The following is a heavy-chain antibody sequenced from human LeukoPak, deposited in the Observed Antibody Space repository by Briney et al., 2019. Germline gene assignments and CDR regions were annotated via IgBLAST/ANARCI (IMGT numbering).Heavy chain of an antibody. D-gene: IGHD3-16*01. J-gene: IGHJ4*02. CDR3: ASPPNYDYVWGSPDIVTFDY. Sequence: ASVKVSCKASGGTFSSYAISWVRQAPGQGLEWMGGIIPIFGTANYAQKFQGRVTITADESTSTAYMELSSLRSEDTAVYYCASPPNYDYVWGSPDIVTFDYWGQGTLVTVSS. CDR2: IIPIFGTA. V-gene: IGHV1-69*13. CDR1: GGTFSSYA.